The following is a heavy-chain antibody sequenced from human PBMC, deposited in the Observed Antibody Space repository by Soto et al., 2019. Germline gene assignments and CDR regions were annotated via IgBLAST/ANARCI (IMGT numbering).Heavy chain of an antibody. CDR2: IGSSSSPI. Sequence: EVQLVESGGGLVQPGGSLRLSCAASGFTFSSYSMNWVRQAPGKGLEWVSYIGSSSSPIYYADSVKGRFTISRDNAKNSLYLQMKRLRDDDTAVYYCARSLKGGFDSWGQGTLVTVSS. V-gene: IGHV3-48*02. CDR1: GFTFSSYS. CDR3: ARSLKGGFDS. J-gene: IGHJ4*02.